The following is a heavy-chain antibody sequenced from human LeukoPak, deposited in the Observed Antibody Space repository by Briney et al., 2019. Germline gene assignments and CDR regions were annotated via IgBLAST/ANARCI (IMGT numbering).Heavy chain of an antibody. J-gene: IGHJ3*02. CDR3: ASGLYSFGELLYDAFDI. Sequence: GGSLRLSCAASGFTVSSNYMSWVRQAPGKGLEWVSVIYSGGSTYYADSVKGRFTISRDNSKSTLYLQMNSLRAEDTAVYYCASGLYSFGELLYDAFDIWGQGTMVTVSS. CDR2: IYSGGST. D-gene: IGHD3-10*01. V-gene: IGHV3-53*01. CDR1: GFTVSSNY.